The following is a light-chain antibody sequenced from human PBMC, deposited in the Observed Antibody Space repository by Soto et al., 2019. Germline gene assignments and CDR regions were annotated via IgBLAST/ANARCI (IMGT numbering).Light chain of an antibody. CDR2: AAS. CDR1: QDISNY. V-gene: IGKV1-39*01. CDR3: QQSYSTPLV. Sequence: DIQMTQSPSSLSASVGDRVTITCQASQDISNYLNWYQQKPGKAPKLLIYAASSLQSGVPSRFSGSGSGTDFTLTISSLQPEDFATYYCQQSYSTPLVFGGGTKVEIK. J-gene: IGKJ4*01.